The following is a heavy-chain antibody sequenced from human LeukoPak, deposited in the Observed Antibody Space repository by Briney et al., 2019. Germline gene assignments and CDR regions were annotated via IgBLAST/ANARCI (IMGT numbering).Heavy chain of an antibody. D-gene: IGHD3-22*01. CDR1: GGSISSYY. Sequence: SETLSLTCTVSGGSISSYYWSWIRQPAGKGLEWIGRIYTSGSTNYNPSLKSRVTMSVDTSKNQFSLKLSSVTAADTAVYYCARDDYYYDSSGYAYFQHWGQGTLVTVSS. J-gene: IGHJ1*01. CDR3: ARDDYYYDSSGYAYFQH. V-gene: IGHV4-4*07. CDR2: IYTSGST.